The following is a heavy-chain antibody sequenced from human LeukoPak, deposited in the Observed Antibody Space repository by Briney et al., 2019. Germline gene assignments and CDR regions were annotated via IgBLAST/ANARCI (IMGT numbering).Heavy chain of an antibody. V-gene: IGHV6-1*01. CDR3: ARGYDSSGYWTSFDY. Sequence: SQTLSLTCAISGDSVSSNSAAWNWIRQSPSIGLEWLERTYYRSKWYNDYAVSVKSRITINPDTSKNQFSLQLNSVTPEDTAVYYCARGYDSSGYWTSFDYWGQGTLVTVSS. CDR2: TYYRSKWYN. D-gene: IGHD3-22*01. J-gene: IGHJ4*02. CDR1: GDSVSSNSAA.